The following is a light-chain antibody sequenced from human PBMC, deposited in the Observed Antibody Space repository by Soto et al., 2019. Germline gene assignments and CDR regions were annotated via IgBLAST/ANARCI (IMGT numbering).Light chain of an antibody. CDR3: GSNTGSSTYV. CDR2: DVS. CDR1: RNDVGGYDY. V-gene: IGLV2-14*03. Sequence: QSALTQPASVSGSPGQSITISCTGTRNDVGGYDYVSWYQQHPGKAPKLMIYDVSNRPSGISNRFSGSKSGNTASLTISGLQAEDEADYYCGSNTGSSTYVFGTGTKVTVL. J-gene: IGLJ1*01.